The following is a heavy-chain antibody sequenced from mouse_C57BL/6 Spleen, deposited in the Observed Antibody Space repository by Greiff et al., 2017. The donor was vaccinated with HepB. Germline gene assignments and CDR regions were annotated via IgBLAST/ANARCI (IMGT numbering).Heavy chain of an antibody. CDR2: IDPNSGGT. CDR3: ARRESYYGSSPYYAMDY. Sequence: QVQLQQSGAELVKPGASVKLSCKASGYTFTSYWMHWVKQRPGRGLEWIGRIDPNSGGTKYNEKFKSKATLTVDKPSSTAYMQRSSLTSEDSVVYYGARRESYYGSSPYYAMDYWGQGTSVTVSS. D-gene: IGHD1-1*01. J-gene: IGHJ4*01. CDR1: GYTFTSYW. V-gene: IGHV1-72*01.